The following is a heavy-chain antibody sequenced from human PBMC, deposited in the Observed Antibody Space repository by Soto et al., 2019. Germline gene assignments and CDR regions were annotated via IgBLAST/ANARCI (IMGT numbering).Heavy chain of an antibody. V-gene: IGHV4-59*08. J-gene: IGHJ6*02. CDR3: VRQGIGALHGLVDV. D-gene: IGHD3-10*01. CDR2: VYDTGST. CDR1: SGPSRSHN. Sequence: QVQLQQSGPGLVKPSETLSLTCTVSSGPSRSHNWGWIRQSPGRGLEWIGYVYDTGSTSYNPSLESRVTISADTSTYHISLTLSSVTAADTAVYYCVRQGIGALHGLVDVWGQRTTVSVSS.